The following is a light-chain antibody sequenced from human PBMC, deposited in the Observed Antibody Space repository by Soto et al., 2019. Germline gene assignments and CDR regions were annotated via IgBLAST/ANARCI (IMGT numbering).Light chain of an antibody. CDR1: SSDVGGYDS. CDR3: CSYAGSYTWV. Sequence: QSALTQPRSVSASPGQSVTISCTGTSSDVGGYDSVSWYQHHPGKAPKLILYAAITRPSGVPDRFSGSKSGNTASLTISGLQAEDEADYYCCSYAGSYTWVFGTGTKLTVL. V-gene: IGLV2-11*01. J-gene: IGLJ1*01. CDR2: AAI.